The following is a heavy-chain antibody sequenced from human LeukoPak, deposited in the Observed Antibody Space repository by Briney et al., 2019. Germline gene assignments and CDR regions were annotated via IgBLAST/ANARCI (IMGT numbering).Heavy chain of an antibody. D-gene: IGHD3-22*01. J-gene: IGHJ4*02. CDR2: IRYDGSNT. Sequence: PGGSLRLSCAASGFSFSDYDIHWVRLAPGKGLEWVTFIRYDGSNTYAESVKGRFTISRDNSKNTLYLQMNSLRAEDTTVYYCAKEGYDSSAYFDYWGQGTLVTVSS. CDR1: GFSFSDYD. CDR3: AKEGYDSSAYFDY. V-gene: IGHV3-30*02.